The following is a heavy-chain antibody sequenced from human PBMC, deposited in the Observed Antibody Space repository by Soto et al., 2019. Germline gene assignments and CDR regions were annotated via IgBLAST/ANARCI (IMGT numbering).Heavy chain of an antibody. CDR1: GAPITTTKW. J-gene: IGHJ6*02. V-gene: IGHV4-4*02. Sequence: QVQLQESGPGLVKPSETLSLTCTVSGAPITTTKWWAWVRLPPGKGLEWIGELARGDERSSNPSLEGRFTMSLDKSNNHFSLKLTSVTAADTAIYYCATLTISYTLGVWGRGTSVTVSS. CDR2: LARGDER. CDR3: ATLTISYTLGV. D-gene: IGHD4-4*01.